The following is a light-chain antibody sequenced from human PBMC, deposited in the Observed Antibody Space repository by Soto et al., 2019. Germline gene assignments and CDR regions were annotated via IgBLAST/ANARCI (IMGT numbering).Light chain of an antibody. Sequence: DIQMTQSPSTLSASVGDRVTITCRASQSISSWLAWYQQKPGKAPKLLIYDASSLESGVPSRFSGSGSGTEFTLTTSSLQPDDFATYYCQQYDSYSPRTFGQGTKVDI. J-gene: IGKJ1*01. V-gene: IGKV1-5*01. CDR3: QQYDSYSPRT. CDR2: DAS. CDR1: QSISSW.